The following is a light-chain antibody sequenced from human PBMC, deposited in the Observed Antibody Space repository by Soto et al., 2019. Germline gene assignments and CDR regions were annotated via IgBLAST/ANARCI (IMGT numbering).Light chain of an antibody. J-gene: IGKJ1*01. V-gene: IGKV1-39*01. CDR2: TAS. CDR1: QSISTY. CDR3: QQSYSRPRT. Sequence: DIQMTQSPSSLSASVVDRVTITCRASQSISTYVNWYQQKPGKAPNLLIYTASSLQSGVPSRFSGSGSGTDLTLTISSLQPEDFATYFCQQSYSRPRTFGQGTKVDIK.